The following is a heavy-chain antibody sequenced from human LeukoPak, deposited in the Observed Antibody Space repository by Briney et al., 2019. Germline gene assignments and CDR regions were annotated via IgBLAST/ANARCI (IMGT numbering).Heavy chain of an antibody. V-gene: IGHV3-9*01. Sequence: SGGSLRLSCAASGFTFDDYAMHWVRQAPGKGLNGASGISWNSGSIGYADSVKGRFTISRDNAKNSLYLQMNSLRAEDTALYYCAKEGGSGSYENYYYYYGMDVWGQGTTVTVSS. D-gene: IGHD3-10*01. CDR1: GFTFDDYA. CDR3: AKEGGSGSYENYYYYYGMDV. CDR2: ISWNSGSI. J-gene: IGHJ6*02.